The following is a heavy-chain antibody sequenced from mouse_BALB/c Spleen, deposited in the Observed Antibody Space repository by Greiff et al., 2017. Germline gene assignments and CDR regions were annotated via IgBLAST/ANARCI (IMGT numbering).Heavy chain of an antibody. V-gene: IGHV2-9*02. D-gene: IGHD4-1*01. CDR1: GFTFTSYG. CDR2: IWAGGST. J-gene: IGHJ2*01. CDR3: ARERTGADYFDY. Sequence: VQLQESGPGLVAPSQSLSISCTASGFTFTSYGVHWVRQPPGKGLEWLGGIWAGGSTNYYSAPLYRLSISKDNSKSQAFLKMSSLQTDDTAVYYCARERTGADYFDYWGQGTTLTVSA.